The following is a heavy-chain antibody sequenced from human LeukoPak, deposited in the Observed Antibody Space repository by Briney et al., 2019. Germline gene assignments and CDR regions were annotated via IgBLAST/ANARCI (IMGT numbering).Heavy chain of an antibody. Sequence: PSETLSLTCTVSGGSISSYYWSWIRQPPGKGLEWIGYIYYSGSTNYNPSLKSRVTISVDTSKNQFSLKLSSVTAADTAVYYCARDPAYGDYVGWFDPWGQGTLVTVSS. CDR2: IYYSGST. V-gene: IGHV4-59*12. CDR3: ARDPAYGDYVGWFDP. D-gene: IGHD4-17*01. J-gene: IGHJ5*02. CDR1: GGSISSYY.